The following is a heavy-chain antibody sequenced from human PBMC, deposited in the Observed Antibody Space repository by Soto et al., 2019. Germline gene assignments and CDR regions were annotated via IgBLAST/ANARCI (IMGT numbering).Heavy chain of an antibody. D-gene: IGHD2-21*02. J-gene: IGHJ4*02. CDR3: ASRPSGMTYHAVFDF. CDR1: GLTFSGHW. V-gene: IGHV3-7*03. Sequence: GGSLRLSCAASGLTFSGHWMTWVRQTPGKGLEWVASIKPDGSEKSYVDSVKGRFTISRDNAKNSLFLQMDSLRAEDTTVYYCASRPSGMTYHAVFDFWGQGTLVTVSS. CDR2: IKPDGSEK.